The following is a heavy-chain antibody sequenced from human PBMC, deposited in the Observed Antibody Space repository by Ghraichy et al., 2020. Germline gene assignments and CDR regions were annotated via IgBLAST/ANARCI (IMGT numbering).Heavy chain of an antibody. Sequence: SETLSLTCTVSGGSISSYYWDWIRQPPGKGLEWIGSIYYRGNTYFNPSLKSRVTISVDTSKNQFSLKLSSVTAADTAVYYCARQGGRGVPYFDYWGQGTLVTVSS. D-gene: IGHD2-15*01. CDR1: GGSISSYY. J-gene: IGHJ4*02. CDR2: IYYRGNT. V-gene: IGHV4-39*01. CDR3: ARQGGRGVPYFDY.